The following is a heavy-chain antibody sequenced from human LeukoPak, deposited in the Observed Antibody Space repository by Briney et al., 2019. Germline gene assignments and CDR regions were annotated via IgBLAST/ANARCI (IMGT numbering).Heavy chain of an antibody. J-gene: IGHJ6*02. CDR2: IYYSGIT. Sequence: SETLSLTCTVSSGSISSYYWSWIRQPPGNGLEWIGYIYYSGITNYNPSLKSRVTMSVDTSKNQFSLNLSSVTAADTVVYYCARDSRYCNSISCYGRPGYYGLDVWGQGTTVTVSS. D-gene: IGHD2-2*01. V-gene: IGHV4-59*01. CDR3: ARDSRYCNSISCYGRPGYYGLDV. CDR1: SGSISSYY.